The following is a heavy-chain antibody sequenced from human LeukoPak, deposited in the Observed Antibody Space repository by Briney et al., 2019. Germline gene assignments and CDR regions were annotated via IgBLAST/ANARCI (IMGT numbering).Heavy chain of an antibody. Sequence: PSETLSLTCAVSGGSISSSNWWSWVRQPPGKGLEWIGEIYHSGSTNYNPSLKSRVTISVDKSKNQFSLKLSSVTAADTAVYYCARLQEMATGYNWFDPWGQGTLVTVSS. CDR2: IYHSGST. J-gene: IGHJ5*02. V-gene: IGHV4-4*02. D-gene: IGHD5-24*01. CDR1: GGSISSSNW. CDR3: ARLQEMATGYNWFDP.